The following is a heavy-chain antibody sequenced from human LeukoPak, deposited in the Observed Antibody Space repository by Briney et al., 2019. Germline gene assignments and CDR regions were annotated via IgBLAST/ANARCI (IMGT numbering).Heavy chain of an antibody. CDR3: ARDHPAVTDAFDI. J-gene: IGHJ3*02. V-gene: IGHV3-30*03. CDR2: ISKDGSNQ. D-gene: IGHD4-17*01. Sequence: PGGSLRLSCAASGFTFSSYGMHWVCQAPGKGLEWVAVISKDGSNQYYADSVKGRFTISRDNSKNTLYLQMSSLRGDDTALYYCARDHPAVTDAFDIWGQGTMVTVFS. CDR1: GFTFSSYG.